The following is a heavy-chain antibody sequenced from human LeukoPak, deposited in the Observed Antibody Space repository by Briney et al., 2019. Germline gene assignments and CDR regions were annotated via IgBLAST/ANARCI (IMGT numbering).Heavy chain of an antibody. D-gene: IGHD3-3*01. CDR2: ISAYNGNT. Sequence: ASVKVSCKASGYTFTSYGISWVRQAPGQGLEWMGWISAYNGNTNYAQKLQGRVTMTTDTSTSTAYMELSWLRSDDTAVYYCAKFPAGGVVIRDYYFDYWGQGTLVTVSS. CDR3: AKFPAGGVVIRDYYFDY. CDR1: GYTFTSYG. J-gene: IGHJ4*02. V-gene: IGHV1-18*01.